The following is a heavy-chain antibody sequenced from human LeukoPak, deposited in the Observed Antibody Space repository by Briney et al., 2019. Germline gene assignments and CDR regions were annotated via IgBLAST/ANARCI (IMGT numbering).Heavy chain of an antibody. V-gene: IGHV3-48*03. CDR2: INKAGDSI. Sequence: RGSLRLSCVGSGFTFSTYNMNWFRQAPGKGLEWVSYINKAGDSIYYAHSVKGRFTISRDNAKNSLYLQMSSLRVEDTAVYYCELDSYDSSPSHIWFDPWGQGTLVTVSS. CDR1: GFTFSTYN. D-gene: IGHD3-22*01. CDR3: ELDSYDSSPSHIWFDP. J-gene: IGHJ5*02.